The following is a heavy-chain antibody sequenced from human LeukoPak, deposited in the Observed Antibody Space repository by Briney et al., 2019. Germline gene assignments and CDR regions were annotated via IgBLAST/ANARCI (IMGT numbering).Heavy chain of an antibody. CDR2: ISAYNGNT. J-gene: IGHJ6*02. V-gene: IGHV1-18*01. Sequence: ASVTVSCKASGYTFTSYGISWVRQAPGQGLEWMGWISAYNGNTNYAQKLQGRVTMTTDTSTSTAYMELRSLRSDDTAVYYCAREEVYYDILTGSHYYYYGMDVWGQGTTVTVSS. D-gene: IGHD3-9*01. CDR3: AREEVYYDILTGSHYYYYGMDV. CDR1: GYTFTSYG.